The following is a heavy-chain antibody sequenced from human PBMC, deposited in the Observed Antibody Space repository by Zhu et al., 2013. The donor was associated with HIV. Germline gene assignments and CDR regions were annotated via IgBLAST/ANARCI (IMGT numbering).Heavy chain of an antibody. Sequence: QVQLVQSGAEVKKPGASVTVSCKSSGYAFVGYYMHWVRQAPGQGFEWMGWINPDSGATDYAQKFLGRVSITRDTSIESAFMEVRRLTADDTAVYYCARGPGNDYFYMDAWGKGTTVTVSS. J-gene: IGHJ6*03. CDR1: GYAFVGYY. V-gene: IGHV1-2*02. CDR2: INPDSGAT. D-gene: IGHD1-1*01. CDR3: ARGPGNDYFYMDA.